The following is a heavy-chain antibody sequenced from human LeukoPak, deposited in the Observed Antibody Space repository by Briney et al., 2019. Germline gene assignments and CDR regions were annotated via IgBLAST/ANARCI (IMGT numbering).Heavy chain of an antibody. J-gene: IGHJ3*02. V-gene: IGHV3-23*01. D-gene: IGHD5-18*01. CDR3: AKDEDTAMPEEAFDI. CDR1: GFTLSDYY. CDR2: ISGSGGST. Sequence: PGGSLRLSCAASGFTLSDYYMSWIRQAPGKGLEWVSSISGSGGSTYYADSVKGRFTISRDNSKNTLYLQMNSLRAEDTAVYYCAKDEDTAMPEEAFDIWGQGTMVTVSS.